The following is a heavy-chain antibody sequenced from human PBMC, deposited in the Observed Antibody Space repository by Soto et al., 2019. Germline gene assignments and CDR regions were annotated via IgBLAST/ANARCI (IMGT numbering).Heavy chain of an antibody. J-gene: IGHJ5*02. V-gene: IGHV6-1*01. CDR2: TYYRSKWYN. Sequence: PAQTLSLTCAISGDSVSSNSAAWNLIRQSPSRGLEWLGRTYYRSKWYNDYAVSVKSRITINPDTSKNQFSLQLNSVTPEDTAVYYCAQDSGYDSRWFDPWGQGTLVTVSS. CDR3: AQDSGYDSRWFDP. D-gene: IGHD5-12*01. CDR1: GDSVSSNSAA.